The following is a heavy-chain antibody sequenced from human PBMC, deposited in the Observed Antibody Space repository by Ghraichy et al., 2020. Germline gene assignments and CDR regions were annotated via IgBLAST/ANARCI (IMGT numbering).Heavy chain of an antibody. J-gene: IGHJ4*02. CDR3: TKLGLPPAATFDY. Sequence: GGSLRLSCGASRFTFSNYAMDWVRQAPGKGLEWVSTVSGSGGTTSYADSVKGRFTISRDNSKDTLYLQMNSLRAEDTAVYYCTKLGLPPAATFDYWGQGTLVIVSS. D-gene: IGHD2-2*01. V-gene: IGHV3-23*01. CDR2: VSGSGGTT. CDR1: RFTFSNYA.